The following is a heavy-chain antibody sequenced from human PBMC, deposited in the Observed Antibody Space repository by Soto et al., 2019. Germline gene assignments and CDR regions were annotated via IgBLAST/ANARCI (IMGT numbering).Heavy chain of an antibody. CDR1: GFMFSRLA. CDR3: AKDSKSVSVSAARVYGMDV. Sequence: GSLRLSCAASGFMFSRLAMTWVRQAPGKGPEWVSTTRSNGEHTYYADSVKGRFTVSRDNSKNTLFLEMTSLRAEDSAIYYCAKDSKSVSVSAARVYGMDVWGQGTTVTV. V-gene: IGHV3-23*01. J-gene: IGHJ6*02. CDR2: TRSNGEHT. D-gene: IGHD2-2*01.